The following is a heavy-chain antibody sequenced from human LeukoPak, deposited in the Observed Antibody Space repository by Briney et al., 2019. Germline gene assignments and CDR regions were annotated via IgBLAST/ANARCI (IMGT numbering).Heavy chain of an antibody. D-gene: IGHD6-13*01. CDR3: STPIAAAGTRAFDI. Sequence: GGSLRLSCAASGFTFSNVWMDWVRQAPGKGLEWVGRIKSKTDGGTTDYAAPVKGRFMISRDDSKNTLYLQMNSLKTEDTAVYYCSTPIAAAGTRAFDIWGQGTMVIVSS. V-gene: IGHV3-15*01. J-gene: IGHJ3*02. CDR1: GFTFSNVW. CDR2: IKSKTDGGTT.